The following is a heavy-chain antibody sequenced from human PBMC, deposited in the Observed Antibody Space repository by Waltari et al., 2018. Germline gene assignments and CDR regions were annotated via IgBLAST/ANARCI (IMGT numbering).Heavy chain of an antibody. CDR3: ARNQGLYGSGSINPGAYDA. V-gene: IGHV3-20*04. J-gene: IGHJ3*01. CDR1: GFEFFNFA. D-gene: IGHD3-10*01. Sequence: DVQLVESGGGVVRPGESLRVSCAVSGFEFFNFAMTWVRRVPGKRPECVGAINWDCSTVGYLYSVKGRFVISGDNAKDSMYLQMHSLRAEDTALYYCARNQGLYGSGSINPGAYDAWGQGTMVTVSS. CDR2: INWDCSTV.